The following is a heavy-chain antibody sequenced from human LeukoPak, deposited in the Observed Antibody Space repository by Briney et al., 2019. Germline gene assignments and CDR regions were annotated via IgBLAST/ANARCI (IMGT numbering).Heavy chain of an antibody. CDR3: ARDPTYYDILTGYYIPNFDY. J-gene: IGHJ4*02. CDR1: GFTVSSNY. CDR2: IYSGGST. V-gene: IGHV3-66*02. Sequence: PGGSLRLSCAASGFTVSSNYRSWVRQAPGKGLEWVSVIYSGGSTYHADSVKGRFTISRDNSKNTLYLQMNSLRAEDTAVYYCARDPTYYDILTGYYIPNFDYWGQGTLVTVSS. D-gene: IGHD3-9*01.